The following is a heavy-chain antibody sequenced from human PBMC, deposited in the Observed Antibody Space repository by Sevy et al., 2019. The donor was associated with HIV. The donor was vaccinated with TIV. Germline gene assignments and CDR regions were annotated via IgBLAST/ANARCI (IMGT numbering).Heavy chain of an antibody. Sequence: GGSLRLSCAASGFTFSSYWMSWVRQAPGKGLEWVANINQDGSEKYYVDSVKGRFTISRDNAKNSLYLQMNSLRAEDTAVYYCARGGLKQWLVPDYWGQGTLVTVSS. V-gene: IGHV3-7*01. CDR2: INQDGSEK. CDR3: ARGGLKQWLVPDY. D-gene: IGHD6-19*01. J-gene: IGHJ4*02. CDR1: GFTFSSYW.